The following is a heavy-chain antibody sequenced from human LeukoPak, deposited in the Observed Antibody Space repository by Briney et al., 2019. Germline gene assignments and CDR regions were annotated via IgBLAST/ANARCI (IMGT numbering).Heavy chain of an antibody. J-gene: IGHJ4*02. CDR1: GGSISSYY. D-gene: IGHD2-15*01. CDR3: ARQVVVAATPEYFDY. CDR2: IYYSGST. V-gene: IGHV4-59*08. Sequence: SETLSLTCTVSGGSISSYYWSWIRQPPGKGLEWIGYIYYSGSTNYNPSLKSRVTISVDTSKNQFSLKLSSVTAADTAVYYCARQVVVAATPEYFDYWGQGTLVTVSS.